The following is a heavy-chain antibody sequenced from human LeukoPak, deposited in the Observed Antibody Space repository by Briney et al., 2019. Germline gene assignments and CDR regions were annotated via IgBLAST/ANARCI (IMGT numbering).Heavy chain of an antibody. Sequence: SETLSLTCAVYGGSFSGYYWSWIRQPPGKGLEWIGEINHSGSTNYNPSLKSRVTISVDTSKNQFSLKLSSVTAADTAMYYCAREAKVVVVAAKEAYYFDYWGQGTLVTVSS. CDR3: AREAKVVVVAAKEAYYFDY. V-gene: IGHV4-34*01. J-gene: IGHJ4*02. D-gene: IGHD2-15*01. CDR2: INHSGST. CDR1: GGSFSGYY.